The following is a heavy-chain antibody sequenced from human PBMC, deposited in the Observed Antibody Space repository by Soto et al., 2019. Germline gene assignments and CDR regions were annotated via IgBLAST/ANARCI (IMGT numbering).Heavy chain of an antibody. V-gene: IGHV1-69*13. J-gene: IGHJ4*02. CDR3: AIMLELGGYFDY. CDR1: GGTFSSYA. CDR2: IIPIFGTA. Sequence: GASVKVSCKASGGTFSSYAISWVRQAPGQGLEWMGGIIPIFGTANYAQKFQGRVTITADESTSTAYMELSSLRSEDTAAYYCAIMLELGGYFDYWGQGTLVTVSS. D-gene: IGHD1-7*01.